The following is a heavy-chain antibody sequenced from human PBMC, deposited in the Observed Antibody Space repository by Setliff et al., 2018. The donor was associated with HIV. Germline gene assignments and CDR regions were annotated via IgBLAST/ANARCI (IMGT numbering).Heavy chain of an antibody. CDR1: GGTFSTHA. CDR2: IIPIFGTT. Sequence: SVKVSCKASGGTFSTHAINWVRQAPGQGLEWMGGIIPIFGTTHYAQKFQGRVTITTDESTNTAYMELGSLRSEDTAVYYCASVPMEYSSAYFIDLYYFDYWGQGTLVTVSS. V-gene: IGHV1-69*05. D-gene: IGHD3-22*01. CDR3: ASVPMEYSSAYFIDLYYFDY. J-gene: IGHJ4*02.